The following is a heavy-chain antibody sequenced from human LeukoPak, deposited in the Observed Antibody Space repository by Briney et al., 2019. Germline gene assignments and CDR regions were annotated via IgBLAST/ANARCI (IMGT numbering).Heavy chain of an antibody. D-gene: IGHD6-6*01. CDR1: GYTLTELS. J-gene: IGHJ4*02. CDR3: ATVGMAARRVFDY. CDR2: FDPEDGET. Sequence: ASVKVSCKVSGYTLTELSMHWVRQAPGKGLEWMGGFDPEDGETIYAQKFQGRVTMTEDTSTDTAYMELSSLRSEDTAVYNCATVGMAARRVFDYWGQGTLVTVSS. V-gene: IGHV1-24*01.